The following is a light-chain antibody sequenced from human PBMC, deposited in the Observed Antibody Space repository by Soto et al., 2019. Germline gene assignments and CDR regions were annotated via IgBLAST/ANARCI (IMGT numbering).Light chain of an antibody. V-gene: IGLV2-14*03. CDR2: DVS. CDR3: NSFTTSSTLV. CDR1: NSDVGSYKY. J-gene: IGLJ1*01. Sequence: QSVLTQPASVSGSPGQSITISCNGTNSDVGSYKYVSWYQQHPGKAPKLMIYDVSNRPSGVSNRFSGSKSGNTASLTISGLQAEDEADYYCNSFTTSSTLVFGTGTKLTVL.